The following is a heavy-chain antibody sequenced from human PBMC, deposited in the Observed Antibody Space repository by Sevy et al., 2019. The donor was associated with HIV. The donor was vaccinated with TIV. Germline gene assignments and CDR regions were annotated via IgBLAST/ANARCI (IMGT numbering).Heavy chain of an antibody. CDR3: ARLPVAAAGLYYFDF. D-gene: IGHD6-13*01. CDR2: IYPGDSET. CDR1: GYSFANNW. Sequence: GESLKISCKGSGYSFANNWIGWVRQMPGKGLEWMGIIYPGDSETTYSPSFQGRVTISVDKSITTAYLQWSSLNASATAMYYCARLPVAAAGLYYFDFWGQGTLVTVSS. V-gene: IGHV5-51*01. J-gene: IGHJ4*02.